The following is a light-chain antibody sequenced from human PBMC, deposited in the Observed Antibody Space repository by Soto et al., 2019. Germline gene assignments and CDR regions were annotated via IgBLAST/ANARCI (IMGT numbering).Light chain of an antibody. CDR3: SSYISGNTPDV. J-gene: IGLJ1*01. CDR1: SSDVGGYNY. CDR2: EVS. V-gene: IGLV2-14*01. Sequence: QSALTQPASVSGSPGQSITISCTGTSSDVGGYNYVSWYQQLPGKAPKLMIYEVSNRPSGVSTRFSGSKSGNTASLTISGLQAEDEADYYCSSYISGNTPDVFGTGTKVTVL.